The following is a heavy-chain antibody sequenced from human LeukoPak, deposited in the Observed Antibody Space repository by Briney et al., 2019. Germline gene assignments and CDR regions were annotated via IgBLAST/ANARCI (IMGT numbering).Heavy chain of an antibody. J-gene: IGHJ4*02. CDR2: ISGSGGST. V-gene: IGHV3-23*01. Sequence: PGGSLRLSCTASGFIFDTHTLTWVRQAPGKGLEWVSAISGSGGSTYCADSVKGRFTISRDNSKNTLYQQMNSLRAEDTAVYYCAKFQEDILTGYYSVGVDYWGQGTLVTVSS. CDR1: GFIFDTHT. D-gene: IGHD3-9*01. CDR3: AKFQEDILTGYYSVGVDY.